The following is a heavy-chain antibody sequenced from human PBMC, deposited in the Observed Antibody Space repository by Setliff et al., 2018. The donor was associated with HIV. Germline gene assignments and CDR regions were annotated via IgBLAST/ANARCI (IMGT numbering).Heavy chain of an antibody. V-gene: IGHV2-70*04. D-gene: IGHD2-2*01. J-gene: IGHJ3*02. CDR3: TRSPIVVVPAAAFDI. CDR1: GFSLSTSGMR. CDR2: IDWDDDK. Sequence: SGPTLVNPTQTLTLTCTFSGFSLSTSGMRVSWIRQPPGKALEWLARIDWDDDKFCSTSLKTRLTISKDTSKNQVVLTMTNMDPVDTATYYCTRSPIVVVPAAAFDIWGQGTMVTVSS.